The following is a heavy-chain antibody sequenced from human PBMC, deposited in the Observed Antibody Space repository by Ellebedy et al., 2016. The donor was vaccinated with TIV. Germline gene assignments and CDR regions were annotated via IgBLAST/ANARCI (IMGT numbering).Heavy chain of an antibody. CDR1: GGSVSSGSYY. D-gene: IGHD3-10*01. J-gene: IGHJ6*02. Sequence: SETLSLTXTVSGGSVSSGSYYWSWIRQPPGKGLEWIGYIYYSGSTNYNPSLKSRVTISVDTSKNQFSLKLSSVTAADTAVYYCARDRVQGVHYYGMDVWGQGTTVTVSS. CDR3: ARDRVQGVHYYGMDV. CDR2: IYYSGST. V-gene: IGHV4-61*01.